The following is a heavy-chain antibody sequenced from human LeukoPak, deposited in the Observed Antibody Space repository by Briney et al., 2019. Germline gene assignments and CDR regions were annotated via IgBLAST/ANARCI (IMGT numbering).Heavy chain of an antibody. CDR2: ITANTRGSIT. D-gene: IGHD1-26*01. J-gene: IGHJ4*02. CDR3: ASGGHFSFDY. V-gene: IGHV3-23*01. Sequence: GASLRLSCVTSGFTFSTYDMSWVRQAPGKGLEWVSGITANTRGSITYYADSVQGLFTISSDSSKDTLYLQMHSLRAEDTAVYSCASGGHFSFDYWGQGTLVTVSS. CDR1: GFTFSTYD.